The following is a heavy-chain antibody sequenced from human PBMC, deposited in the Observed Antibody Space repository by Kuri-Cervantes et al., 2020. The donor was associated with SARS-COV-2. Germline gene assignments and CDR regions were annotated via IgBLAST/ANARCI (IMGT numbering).Heavy chain of an antibody. CDR1: GRTFDDYV. V-gene: IGHV3-43D*03. D-gene: IGHD5-18*01. J-gene: IGHJ6*03. Sequence: GESLKISCVASGRTFDDYVIRGVRQTSGKGLEWVALMTWNGGRAYYGDSVRGRFTISRDNAKNSLYLQMNSLRAEDTAVYYCARDGYSYYYYYYMDVWGKGTTVTVSS. CDR3: ARDGYSYYYYYYMDV. CDR2: MTWNGGRA.